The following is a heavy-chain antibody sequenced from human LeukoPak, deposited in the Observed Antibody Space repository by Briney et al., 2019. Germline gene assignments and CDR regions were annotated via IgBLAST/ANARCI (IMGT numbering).Heavy chain of an antibody. J-gene: IGHJ5*02. CDR1: GGSISSYY. CDR3: AKDGSGTYLNWFDP. CDR2: LYIGGST. V-gene: IGHV4-59*01. Sequence: SETLSLTCTVSGGSISSYYWSWIRQSPGKGLEWIGFLYIGGSTTYNPSLQSRVTIPVDTSKTQFSLRLNFVTAADTGVYFCAKDGSGTYLNWFDPWGQGTLVTVSS. D-gene: IGHD3-10*01.